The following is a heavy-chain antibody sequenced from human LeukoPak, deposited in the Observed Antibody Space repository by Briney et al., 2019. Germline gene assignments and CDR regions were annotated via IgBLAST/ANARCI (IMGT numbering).Heavy chain of an antibody. J-gene: IGHJ6*02. D-gene: IGHD2-2*01. V-gene: IGHV3-30*04. CDR2: ISYDGSNK. Sequence: PGGSLRLSCAASGFTFSSYAMHWVRQAPGKGLEWVAVISYDGSNKYYADSVKGRFTISRDNSENTLYLQTNSLRAEDTAVYFCARVHCSSTDCYGGYYFAMDVWGQGTTVTVSS. CDR1: GFTFSSYA. CDR3: ARVHCSSTDCYGGYYFAMDV.